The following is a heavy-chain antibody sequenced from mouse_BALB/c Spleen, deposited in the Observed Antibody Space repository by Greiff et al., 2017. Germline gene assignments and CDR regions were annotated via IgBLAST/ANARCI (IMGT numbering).Heavy chain of an antibody. CDR1: GFNIKDTY. CDR2: IDPANGNT. CDR3: ARDYVHYYAMDY. V-gene: IGHV14-3*02. J-gene: IGHJ4*01. Sequence: VHVKQSGAELVKPGASVKLSCTASGFNIKDTYMHWVKQRPEQGLEWIGRIDPANGNTKYDPKFQGKATITADTSSNTAYLQLSSLTSEDTAVYYCARDYVHYYAMDYWGQGTSVTVSS. D-gene: IGHD2-4*01.